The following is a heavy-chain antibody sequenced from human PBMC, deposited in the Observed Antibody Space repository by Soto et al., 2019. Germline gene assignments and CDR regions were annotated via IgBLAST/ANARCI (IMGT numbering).Heavy chain of an antibody. V-gene: IGHV3-13*01. Sequence: DAQMLESGGGLVQPGESLRLSCAASGFTFSTYDMHWVRQPTGKGLEWVSTIGTAGDTYYPGSVRGRFTISRENAKNSLYLQMNSLRPGDTAVYYCTRGGGPGVRNWFDPWGQGTLVTVSS. CDR2: IGTAGDT. CDR3: TRGGGPGVRNWFDP. CDR1: GFTFSTYD. D-gene: IGHD2-15*01. J-gene: IGHJ5*02.